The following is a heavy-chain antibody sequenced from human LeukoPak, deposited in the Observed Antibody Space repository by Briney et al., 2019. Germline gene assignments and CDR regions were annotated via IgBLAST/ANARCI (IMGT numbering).Heavy chain of an antibody. Sequence: GGSLRLSCAASGFTFSSYWMDWVRQAPGKGLVWVSRINTDGSSTSYADSVKGRFTISRDNAKNTLYLQMNSLRAEDTAVYYCARASVSYDSSGYYPQEAFDIWGQGTMVTVSS. J-gene: IGHJ3*02. V-gene: IGHV3-74*01. CDR1: GFTFSSYW. CDR3: ARASVSYDSSGYYPQEAFDI. D-gene: IGHD3-22*01. CDR2: INTDGSST.